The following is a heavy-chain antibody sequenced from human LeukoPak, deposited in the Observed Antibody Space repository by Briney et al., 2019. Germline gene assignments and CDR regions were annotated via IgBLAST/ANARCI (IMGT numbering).Heavy chain of an antibody. Sequence: GGSLRLSCAASGFTFNSYAMNWVRQAPGKGLDWVSVLYSGGSIYYADSVKGRFTISRDNAKNSLYLQMNSLRAEDTAVYYCANGGYGYYYYMDVWGKGTTVTVSS. CDR2: LYSGGSI. CDR3: ANGGYGYYYYMDV. CDR1: GFTFNSYA. V-gene: IGHV3-23*03. J-gene: IGHJ6*03. D-gene: IGHD5-12*01.